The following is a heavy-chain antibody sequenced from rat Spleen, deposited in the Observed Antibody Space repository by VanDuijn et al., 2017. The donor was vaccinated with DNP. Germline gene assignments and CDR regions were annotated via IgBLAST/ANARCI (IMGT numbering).Heavy chain of an antibody. V-gene: IGHV5S10*01. D-gene: IGHD1-3*01. CDR1: GFTFSDHN. J-gene: IGHJ3*01. CDR2: ITKTGDTT. CDR3: ASLWTLTY. Sequence: EVQLVESGGGLVQPGRSLKLSCAASGFTFSDHNMAWVRQAPKKGLEWVASITKTGDTTYYSDSVKGRFSISRDNAKSTLYLQVNSLRSEDTATYYCASLWTLTYWGQGTLVTVSS.